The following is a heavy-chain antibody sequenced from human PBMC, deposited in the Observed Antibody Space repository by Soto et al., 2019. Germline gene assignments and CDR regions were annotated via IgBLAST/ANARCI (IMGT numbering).Heavy chain of an antibody. Sequence: SVKVSCKASGFTFTSSAVQWVRQARGQRLEWIGWIVVGSGNTNYAQKFQERVTITRDMSTSTAYMELSSLRSEDTAVYYCAAATWIQLWFTPDYSGQGPLVTVSS. D-gene: IGHD5-18*01. CDR3: AAATWIQLWFTPDY. CDR1: GFTFTSSA. CDR2: IVVGSGNT. V-gene: IGHV1-58*01. J-gene: IGHJ4*02.